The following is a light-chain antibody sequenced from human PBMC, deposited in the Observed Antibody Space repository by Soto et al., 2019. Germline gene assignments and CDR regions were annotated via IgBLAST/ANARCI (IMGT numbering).Light chain of an antibody. CDR2: LGS. V-gene: IGKV2-28*01. Sequence: DIVMTQSPLSLSVTPGEPASISCRSSQSLLHSNGYNYLDWYLQKPGQSPQLLIYLGSNRASGVPDRFSGSGSGTDFTLRISRVEPEDVWVYYCMQALQTPAFGQGTKVDIK. CDR3: MQALQTPA. J-gene: IGKJ1*01. CDR1: QSLLHSNGYNY.